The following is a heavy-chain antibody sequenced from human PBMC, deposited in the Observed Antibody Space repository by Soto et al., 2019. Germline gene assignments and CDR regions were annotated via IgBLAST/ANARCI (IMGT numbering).Heavy chain of an antibody. CDR3: AIFPTVTTTGSPIYYYYGMDV. CDR1: GYTLTSYD. V-gene: IGHV1-18*01. Sequence: GASVKVSCKASGYTLTSYDINWVRQAPGQGHKRIGWISAYNGNTNYAQKLQGRVTMTTDTYTSTAYMALRSLRSDDTAVYYCAIFPTVTTTGSPIYYYYGMDVWGQGTTVTVSS. CDR2: ISAYNGNT. J-gene: IGHJ6*02. D-gene: IGHD4-17*01.